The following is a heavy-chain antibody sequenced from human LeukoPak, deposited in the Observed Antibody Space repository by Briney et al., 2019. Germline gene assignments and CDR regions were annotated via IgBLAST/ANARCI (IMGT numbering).Heavy chain of an antibody. V-gene: IGHV4-59*01. J-gene: IGHJ3*02. Sequence: SETLSLTCTVSGGSISSYYWSWVRQPPGKGLEWIGDIYYSGSTNYNPSLKSRVTISVDTSKNQFSLKLSSVTAADTAVYYCARDYTGGFDIWGQGTMVTVSS. CDR3: ARDYTGGFDI. CDR1: GGSISSYY. D-gene: IGHD1-26*01. CDR2: IYYSGST.